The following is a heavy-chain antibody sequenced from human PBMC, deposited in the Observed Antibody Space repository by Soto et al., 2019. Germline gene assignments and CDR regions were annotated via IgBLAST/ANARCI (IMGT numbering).Heavy chain of an antibody. CDR2: ISYDGSKR. V-gene: IGHV3-30*18. Sequence: QVQLGESGVGVVQPGKSLRLSCVGSGFTFGNYAMYWVRQAPGKGLEWVAFISYDGSKRYHADSVKGQFTISRDNARKTLYLQMDRLRPEDTAVYYCAKGGGAPGYPIDYWGQGTLVTVSS. D-gene: IGHD3-9*01. J-gene: IGHJ4*02. CDR1: GFTFGNYA. CDR3: AKGGGAPGYPIDY.